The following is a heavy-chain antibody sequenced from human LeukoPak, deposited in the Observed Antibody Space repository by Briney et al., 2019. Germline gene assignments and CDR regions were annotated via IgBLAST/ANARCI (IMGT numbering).Heavy chain of an antibody. D-gene: IGHD2-21*01. J-gene: IGHJ4*02. CDR2: ISSSGDSI. CDR3: ARETVACGCDCFDY. CDR1: GFTFSGYE. Sequence: PGGSLRLSCAGSGFTFSGYEFNWVRQAPGKGLEWISYISSSGDSIYYAESARGRFTVSRDNAKSSLYLQMNSLRAEDSALYYCARETVACGCDCFDYWGQGTLVTVSS. V-gene: IGHV3-48*03.